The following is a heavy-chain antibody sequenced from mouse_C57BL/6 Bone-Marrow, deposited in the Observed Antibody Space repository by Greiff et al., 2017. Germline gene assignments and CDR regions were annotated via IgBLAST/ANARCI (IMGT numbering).Heavy chain of an antibody. D-gene: IGHD4-1*01. J-gene: IGHJ2*01. Sequence: VKLVESGAELARPGASVKLSCKASGYTFTSYGISWVKQRTGQGLEWVGEIYPRSGNTYYNEKFKGKATLTADKSSSTAYMEFRSLTSEDSAVYFCARETGRGCFDYWGQGTTLTVSS. V-gene: IGHV1-81*01. CDR1: GYTFTSYG. CDR2: IYPRSGNT. CDR3: ARETGRGCFDY.